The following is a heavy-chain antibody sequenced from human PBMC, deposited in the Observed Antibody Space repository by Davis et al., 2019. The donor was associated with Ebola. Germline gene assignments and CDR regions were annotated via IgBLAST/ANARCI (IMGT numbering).Heavy chain of an antibody. CDR3: ARVVYSRSLRFDY. CDR1: GSTFSDHS. CDR2: ISSSCSTI. V-gene: IGHV3-11*01. Sequence: GGSLRPSCPPSGSTFSDHSMSWTRPAPGKGLEWVPYISSSCSTISYADSVKGWFTLPRDNAKNSLYLQMNSLGAEDTAVYYCARVVYSRSLRFDYWGQGTLVTVSS. D-gene: IGHD6-13*01. J-gene: IGHJ4*02.